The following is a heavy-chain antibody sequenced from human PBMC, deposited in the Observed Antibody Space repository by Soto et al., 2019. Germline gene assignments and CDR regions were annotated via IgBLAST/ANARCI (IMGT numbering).Heavy chain of an antibody. D-gene: IGHD5-18*01. V-gene: IGHV1-18*01. Sequence: QVQLVQSGGEVKKPGASVNVSCKASGYTFNNYAITWVRQAPGQGLEWMGWINVHNGNTHYAQKFQHIGIMSIDTSVRTPYMELGCLMADDTAVYYCATIDGYSSGYNVDPPQAIYFFDFWGQGALVTVSS. CDR3: ATIDGYSSGYNVDPPQAIYFFDF. CDR1: GYTFNNYA. CDR2: INVHNGNT. J-gene: IGHJ4*02.